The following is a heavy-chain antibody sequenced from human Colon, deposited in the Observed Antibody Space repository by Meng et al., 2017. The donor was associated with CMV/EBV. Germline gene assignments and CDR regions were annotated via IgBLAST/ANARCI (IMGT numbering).Heavy chain of an antibody. J-gene: IGHJ2*01. CDR2: IYYTGND. V-gene: IGHV4-39*07. Sequence: QVQLQEPGQGLVNPSGTLSLTCTVPGDSISGRSYYWGWIRQPPGKGLEWIASIYYTGNDYHNPSLKSRVTISIDTSNNQFSLRLTSVTAADTAVYYCARMALHWYFDLWGRGTLVTVSS. CDR1: GDSISGRSYY. CDR3: ARMALHWYFDL. D-gene: IGHD5-24*01.